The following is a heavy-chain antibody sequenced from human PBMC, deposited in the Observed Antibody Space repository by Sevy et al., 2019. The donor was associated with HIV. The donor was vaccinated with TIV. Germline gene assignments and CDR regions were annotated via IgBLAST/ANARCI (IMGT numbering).Heavy chain of an antibody. D-gene: IGHD2-2*01. J-gene: IGHJ4*02. CDR1: GFTLNKYA. Sequence: GGSLRLSCAASGFTLNKYAMNWVRQAPGKGLEWVSSISTSTTYIYYAHSVKGRFTISRDNAKNSLYLQMNRLRAEDTAVYYCVRDGGCSTTKCLLYFDYWGQGTLVTVSS. V-gene: IGHV3-21*01. CDR2: ISTSTTYI. CDR3: VRDGGCSTTKCLLYFDY.